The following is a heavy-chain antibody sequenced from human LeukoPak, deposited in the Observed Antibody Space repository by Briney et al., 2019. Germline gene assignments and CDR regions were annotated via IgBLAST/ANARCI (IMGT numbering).Heavy chain of an antibody. V-gene: IGHV4-34*08. Sequence: GSLRLSCTASGYTFSDYAMSWIRQPPGKGLEWIGEINHSGSTNYNPSLKSRVTISVDTSKNQFSLKLSSVTAADTAVYYCASGWLRLRGKEDAWGKGTTVTVSS. CDR3: ASGWLRLRGKEDA. CDR1: GYTFSDYA. D-gene: IGHD5-12*01. J-gene: IGHJ6*04. CDR2: INHSGST.